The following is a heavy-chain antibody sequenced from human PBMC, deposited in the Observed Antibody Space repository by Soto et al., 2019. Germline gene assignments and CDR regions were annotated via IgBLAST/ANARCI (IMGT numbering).Heavy chain of an antibody. V-gene: IGHV3-23*01. CDR2: INPSSGTT. Sequence: EVQLLESGGGLVQPGGSLRLACAASGFSFSNYEMTWARQAPGKGLEWVAFINPSSGTTHYAGSVKGRFTISSDNSKDTLDLQLSSLRVEDTAVSYCVKGGWLDVWGQGTTVTVSS. CDR3: VKGGWLDV. J-gene: IGHJ6*02. CDR1: GFSFSNYE. D-gene: IGHD2-15*01.